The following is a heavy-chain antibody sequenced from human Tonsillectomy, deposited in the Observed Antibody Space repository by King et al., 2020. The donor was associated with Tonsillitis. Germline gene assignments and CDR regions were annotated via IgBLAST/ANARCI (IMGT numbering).Heavy chain of an antibody. J-gene: IGHJ6*02. CDR1: GYTSTAYY. CDR2: INPNSGGT. D-gene: IGHD5-18*01. Sequence: VQLVESGAEVKKPGASVKVSCKASGYTSTAYYMHWVRQAPGQGLEWMGWINPNSGGTNYAQKFQGRVTMTRDTSISTAYMELSRLRSDDTAVYYCAIHSYGYINYGMDVWGQGTTVTVSS. CDR3: AIHSYGYINYGMDV. V-gene: IGHV1-2*02.